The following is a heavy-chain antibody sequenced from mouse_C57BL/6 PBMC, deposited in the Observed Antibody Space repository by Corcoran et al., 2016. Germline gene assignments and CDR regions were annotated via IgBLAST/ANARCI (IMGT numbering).Heavy chain of an antibody. D-gene: IGHD2-4*01. CDR1: GYSITSGYS. CDR3: ARDFDYDGPLAY. Sequence: DVQLQESVPGLVKPSQSLSLTCSVTGYSITSGYSWNWIRQFPGNKLEWMGYISYDGSNNYNPSLKNRISITRDTAKNQFFLKLNSVTTEDTATYYVARDFDYDGPLAYWGQGTLVIVSA. CDR2: ISYDGSN. J-gene: IGHJ3*01. V-gene: IGHV3-6*01.